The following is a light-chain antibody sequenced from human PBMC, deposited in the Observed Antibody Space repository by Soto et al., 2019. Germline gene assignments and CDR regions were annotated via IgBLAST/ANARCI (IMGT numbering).Light chain of an antibody. CDR2: GAS. Sequence: EIVMTQSLATLSVYPGERATLSCRASQSVSSNLAWYQQKPGQAPGLLIYGASTRATGIPARFSGSGSGTEFTLTISSLQSEDFAVYYCQQYNNWPPITFGQGTRLEIK. V-gene: IGKV3-15*01. CDR1: QSVSSN. J-gene: IGKJ5*01. CDR3: QQYNNWPPIT.